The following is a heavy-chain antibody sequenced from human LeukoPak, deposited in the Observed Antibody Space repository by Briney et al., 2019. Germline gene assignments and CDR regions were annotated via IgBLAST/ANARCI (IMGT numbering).Heavy chain of an antibody. V-gene: IGHV4-34*01. CDR1: GGSFSGYY. D-gene: IGHD6-13*01. Sequence: SETLSLTCAVYGGSFSGYYWSWIRQPPGKGLEWIGEINHSGSTNYNPSLKSRVTISVDTSKNQFSLKLSSVTAADTAAYYCARGFAQQLPRYYYYYMDVWGKGTTVTVSS. J-gene: IGHJ6*03. CDR2: INHSGST. CDR3: ARGFAQQLPRYYYYYMDV.